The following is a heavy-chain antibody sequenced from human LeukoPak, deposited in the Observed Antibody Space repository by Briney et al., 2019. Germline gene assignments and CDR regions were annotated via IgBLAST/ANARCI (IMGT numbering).Heavy chain of an antibody. D-gene: IGHD5-12*01. CDR3: ARFGYSGWNLEY. J-gene: IGHJ4*02. Sequence: GGSLRLSCAASGFSFRDFWMTWVRQSPGKGLEWVANINQGGSVKYYVDSVKGRFTISRDDAKSSLYVQMNSLRDEDTAVYYCARFGYSGWNLEYWGQGTLVTVSS. V-gene: IGHV3-7*01. CDR1: GFSFRDFW. CDR2: INQGGSVK.